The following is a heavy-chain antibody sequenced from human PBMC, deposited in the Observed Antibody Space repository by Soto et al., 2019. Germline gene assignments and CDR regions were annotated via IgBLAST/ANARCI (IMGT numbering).Heavy chain of an antibody. J-gene: IGHJ4*02. CDR2: MNPNSGST. V-gene: IGHV1-8*01. CDR3: ARGGEVVVAATYYFDY. Sequence: ASVQVSCKASGYTFTSYDINWVRQATGQGLEWMGWMNPNSGSTSYAQKFQGRVTMTRNTSTSTVYMELSSLRSEDTAVYYCARGGEVVVAATYYFDYWGQGTLDTVSS. CDR1: GYTFTSYD. D-gene: IGHD2-15*01.